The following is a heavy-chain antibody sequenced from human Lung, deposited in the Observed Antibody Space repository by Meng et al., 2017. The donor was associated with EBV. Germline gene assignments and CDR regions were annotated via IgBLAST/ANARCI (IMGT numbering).Heavy chain of an antibody. V-gene: IGHV7-4-1*02. CDR3: ARDSPLDGYSLLDY. D-gene: IGHD5-24*01. CDR2: ISTNTGTP. J-gene: IGHJ4*02. CDR1: GYALSIYS. Sequence: VLSGSGLEQPGASVTVSCKASGYALSIYSITWVRQAPGRGLECVGWISTNTGTPTYTQGFTGRFVFSLDTSVSTAYLQISSLKAEDTAVYYCARDSPLDGYSLLDYWGQGTLVTVSS.